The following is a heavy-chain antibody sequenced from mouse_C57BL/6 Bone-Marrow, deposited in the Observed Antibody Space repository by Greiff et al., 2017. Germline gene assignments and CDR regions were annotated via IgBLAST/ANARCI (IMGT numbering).Heavy chain of an antibody. CDR1: GYTFTSYG. CDR2: IYPRSGNT. J-gene: IGHJ3*01. CDR3: ARRYYYGSSLFAY. Sequence: QVQLQQSGAELARPGASVKLSCKASGYTFTSYGISWVKQRTGQGLEWIGEIYPRSGNTYYNEKFKGKATLTADKSSSTAYMELRSLTSEDSAVYFCARRYYYGSSLFAYWGQGTLVTVSA. D-gene: IGHD1-1*01. V-gene: IGHV1-81*01.